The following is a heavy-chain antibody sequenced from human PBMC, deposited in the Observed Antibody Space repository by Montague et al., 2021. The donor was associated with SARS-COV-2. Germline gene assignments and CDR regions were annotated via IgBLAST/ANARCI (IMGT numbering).Heavy chain of an antibody. CDR2: FDPEHGET. CDR1: GYTLSEVP. J-gene: IGHJ3*01. V-gene: IGHV1-24*01. Sequence: SVKVSCKASGYTLSEVPIHWVRQAPGEGLEWMGSFDPEHGETLYTQKFQGRVTMTEDPSTETAYLELSNLISDDTAIYYCATESILGVVIYAFAFRGQGTLVTVSS. CDR3: ATESILGVVIYAFAF. D-gene: IGHD3-3*02.